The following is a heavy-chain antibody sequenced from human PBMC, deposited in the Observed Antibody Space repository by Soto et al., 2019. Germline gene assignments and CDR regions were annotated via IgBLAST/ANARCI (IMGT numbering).Heavy chain of an antibody. CDR1: GFTVSSNY. Sequence: EVQLVESGGGLVQPGGSLRLSCAASGFTVSSNYMSWVRQAPGKGLEWVSVIYSGGSTYYADSVKGRFTISRDNSKNTLYLQRNRLRAEDTAVYYCAREGLVGATRNFDYWGQGTLVTVSS. CDR3: AREGLVGATRNFDY. V-gene: IGHV3-66*01. J-gene: IGHJ4*02. CDR2: IYSGGST. D-gene: IGHD1-26*01.